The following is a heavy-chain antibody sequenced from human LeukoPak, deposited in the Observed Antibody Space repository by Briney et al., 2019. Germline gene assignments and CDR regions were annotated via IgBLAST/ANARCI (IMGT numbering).Heavy chain of an antibody. CDR2: ARYDGSSK. D-gene: IGHD3-3*01. CDR3: AKDGTYYDFWSGYLDY. CDR1: GFIFSKYG. J-gene: IGHJ4*02. Sequence: PGGSLRLSCAASGFIFSKYGMLWVRQAPGKGLEWVAFARYDGSSKDYADSVKGRFSISRDNSKNTLYLQMNSLTAEDTAMYYCAKDGTYYDFWSGYLDYWGRGTLVTVSS. V-gene: IGHV3-30*02.